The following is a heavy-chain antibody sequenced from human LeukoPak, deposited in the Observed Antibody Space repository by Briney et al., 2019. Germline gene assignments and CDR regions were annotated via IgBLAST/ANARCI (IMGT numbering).Heavy chain of an antibody. CDR3: ARLAYDSSGYYSFDY. CDR1: GGSISSYY. V-gene: IGHV4-59*12. Sequence: SETLSLTCTVSGGSISSYYWSWIRQPPGKGLEWIGYIYYSGSTSYNPSLKSRVTISVDTSKNQFSLKLSSVTAADTAVYYCARLAYDSSGYYSFDYWGQGTLVTVSS. CDR2: IYYSGST. J-gene: IGHJ4*02. D-gene: IGHD3-22*01.